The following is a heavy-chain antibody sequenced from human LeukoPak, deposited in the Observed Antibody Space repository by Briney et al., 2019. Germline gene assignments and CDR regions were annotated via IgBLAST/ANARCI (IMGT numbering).Heavy chain of an antibody. CDR2: INSGGSST. Sequence: GGSLRLSCAASGFTFYSYWMHWVRQAPGKGLVWVSRINSGGSSTSYAASVKGRFTISRDNAKHPLYLQMNRLTAEDTAVCYCARVTKDFGSGYYYYMDVWGKGNTGAVSS. V-gene: IGHV3-74*01. CDR3: ARVTKDFGSGYYYYMDV. D-gene: IGHD3-3*01. CDR1: GFTFYSYW. J-gene: IGHJ6*03.